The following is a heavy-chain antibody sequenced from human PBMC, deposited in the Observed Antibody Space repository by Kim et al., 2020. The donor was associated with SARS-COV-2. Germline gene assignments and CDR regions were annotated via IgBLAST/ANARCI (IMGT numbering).Heavy chain of an antibody. V-gene: IGHV4-31*03. CDR1: GGSISSGGYY. CDR3: ARGPDSSGYRMGKYAFDI. D-gene: IGHD3-22*01. CDR2: IYYSGST. J-gene: IGHJ3*02. Sequence: SETLSLTCTVSGGSISSGGYYWSWIRQHPGKGLEWIGYIYYSGSTYYNPSLKSRVTISVDTSKNQFSLKLSSVTAADTAVYYCARGPDSSGYRMGKYAFDIWGQGTMVTVSS.